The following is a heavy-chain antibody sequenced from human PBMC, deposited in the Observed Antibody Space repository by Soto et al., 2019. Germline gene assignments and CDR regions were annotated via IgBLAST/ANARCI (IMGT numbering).Heavy chain of an antibody. D-gene: IGHD2-2*01. V-gene: IGHV1-69*12. J-gene: IGHJ6*02. CDR2: IFPVFGTA. CDR1: GDTFSRYS. CDR3: AVGPSAAAWYSHGMDV. Sequence: QVQLVQSGAEVKKPGSLVRVSCKASGDTFSRYSISWVRQAPGQGLEGMGGIFPVFGTATYAQKFQGRVLIIADESTTTAYMELTSLTSEDTAVYYCAVGPSAAAWYSHGMDVWGQGTTLTVSS.